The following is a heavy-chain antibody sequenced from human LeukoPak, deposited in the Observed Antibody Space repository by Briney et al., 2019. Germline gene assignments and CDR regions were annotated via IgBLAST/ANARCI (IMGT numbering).Heavy chain of an antibody. J-gene: IGHJ3*02. D-gene: IGHD1-14*01. Sequence: PSETLSLTCAVCGYSFYSVYYWAWIRQPPGKGLEWIGSIYNSGSTSYNPSLKSRVTLSLDTSKNQFSLRLTSVTAADTAVYYCARNISGLGLYSHHAYDPAGAFDIWGQGTLVTVSS. CDR1: GYSFYSVYY. V-gene: IGHV4-38-2*01. CDR2: IYNSGST. CDR3: ARNISGLGLYSHHAYDPAGAFDI.